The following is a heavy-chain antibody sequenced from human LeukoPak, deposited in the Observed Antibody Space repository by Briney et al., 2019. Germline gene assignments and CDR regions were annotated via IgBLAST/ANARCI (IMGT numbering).Heavy chain of an antibody. CDR3: ARAPGYYYYMDV. V-gene: IGHV1-69*05. Sequence: SVKVSCKASGGTFSSYAISWVRQAPGQGLEWVGGIIPIFGTANYAQKFQGRVTITTDESTSTAYMELSSLRSEDTAVYYCARAPGYYYYMDVWGKGTTVTVSS. CDR1: GGTFSSYA. CDR2: IIPIFGTA. J-gene: IGHJ6*03.